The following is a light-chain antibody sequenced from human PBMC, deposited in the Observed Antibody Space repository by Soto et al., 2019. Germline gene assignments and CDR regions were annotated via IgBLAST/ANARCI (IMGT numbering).Light chain of an antibody. CDR3: CSYAGSSTLYV. V-gene: IGLV2-23*02. Sequence: QSALTQPASVSGSPGQSITISCTGTSSDVGNYNLVSWYQHHPGKAPKLMIYEVNKRPSGVSNRFSGSKSGNTASLTISGLQAEDEADYYCCSYAGSSTLYVFGTGTKLTVL. CDR1: SSDVGNYNL. J-gene: IGLJ1*01. CDR2: EVN.